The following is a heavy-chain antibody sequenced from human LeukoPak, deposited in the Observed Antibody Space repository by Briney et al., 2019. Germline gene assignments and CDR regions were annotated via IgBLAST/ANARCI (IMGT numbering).Heavy chain of an antibody. J-gene: IGHJ4*02. CDR1: GGSFSGYY. CDR2: INHSGST. D-gene: IGHD3-9*01. V-gene: IGHV4-34*01. CDR3: AGAAISLRY. Sequence: SETLSLTCAVYGGSFSGYYWSWIRQPPGKGLEWIGEINHSGSTNYNPSLKSRVTISVDTSKNQFSLKLSSVTAADTAVYYCAGAAISLRYWGQGTLVTVSS.